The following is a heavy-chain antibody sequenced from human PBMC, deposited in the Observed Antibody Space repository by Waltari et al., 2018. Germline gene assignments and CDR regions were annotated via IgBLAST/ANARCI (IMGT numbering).Heavy chain of an antibody. V-gene: IGHV4-59*12. J-gene: IGHJ4*02. D-gene: IGHD1-7*01. CDR2: ISDNSAST. CDR1: GGSISGSFY. Sequence: QVKLQQWGEGLVKPSETLSLTCAVYGGSISGSFYWSWIRQSPGKGLEWIGYISDNSASTNYNPYLKNRVTVSKDSSKNQFSLKLTSVTAADTAVYYCARESARANSLDVWGRGVLVTVSS. CDR3: ARESARANSLDV.